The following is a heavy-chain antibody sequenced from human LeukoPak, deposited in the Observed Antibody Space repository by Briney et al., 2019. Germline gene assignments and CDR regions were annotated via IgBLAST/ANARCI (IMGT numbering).Heavy chain of an antibody. D-gene: IGHD3-22*01. J-gene: IGHJ3*02. CDR2: IYYSGST. CDR3: ARDSGDYYDSSGYYRLNDAFDI. Sequence: PSETLSLTCTVSGGSISSNYWSWIRQPPGKGLEWIGYIYYSGSTNYNPSLKSRVTISVDTSKNQFSLKLSSVTAADTAVYYCARDSGDYYDSSGYYRLNDAFDIWGQGTMVTVSS. CDR1: GGSISSNY. V-gene: IGHV4-59*01.